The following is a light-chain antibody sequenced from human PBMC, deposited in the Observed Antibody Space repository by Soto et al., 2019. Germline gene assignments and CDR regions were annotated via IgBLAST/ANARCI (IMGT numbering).Light chain of an antibody. V-gene: IGKV3-20*01. CDR3: QQYESSPFT. CDR1: QSVSSPY. J-gene: IGKJ3*01. CDR2: GAS. Sequence: EVVLTQSPVTLSLSPGERAILSCRASQSVSSPYLAWYQQKPGQPPRLLIYGASSRATDIPDRFIGSGSGTEFTLTIARLAPEDFAMYYCQQYESSPFTFGPGTKVDI.